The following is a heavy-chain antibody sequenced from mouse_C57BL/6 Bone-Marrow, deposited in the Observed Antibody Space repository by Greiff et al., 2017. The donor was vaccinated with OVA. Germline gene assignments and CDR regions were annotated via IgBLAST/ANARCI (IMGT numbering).Heavy chain of an antibody. CDR2: IDPETSGT. CDR3: TGGYSSCYDMDY. J-gene: IGHJ4*01. CDR1: GYTFTDYE. Sequence: VQLQQSGAELVRPGASVTLSCKASGYTFTDYEMHWVKQTPVHGLEWIGAIDPETSGTDYNHKFKGKATLTVDKSSSTAYMQLRRLTSEDYAVSSGTGGYSSCYDMDYWG. D-gene: IGHD1-1*01. V-gene: IGHV1-15*01.